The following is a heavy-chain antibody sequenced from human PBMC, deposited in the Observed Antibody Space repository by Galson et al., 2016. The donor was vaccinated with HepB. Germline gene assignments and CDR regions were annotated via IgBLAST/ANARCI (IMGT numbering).Heavy chain of an antibody. CDR1: GGSVSNPSCF. Sequence: SETLSLTCTVSGGSVSNPSCFWGWVRQPPGKGLEWIGLIYYSGDTHYSPSLESRVTMSVDTSKNQFSLKLTSVTVADTSLYFCARSSASRNGYFDYWGRGALVTVSS. CDR2: IYYSGDT. CDR3: ARSSASRNGYFDY. V-gene: IGHV4-39*01. J-gene: IGHJ4*01. D-gene: IGHD2-8*01.